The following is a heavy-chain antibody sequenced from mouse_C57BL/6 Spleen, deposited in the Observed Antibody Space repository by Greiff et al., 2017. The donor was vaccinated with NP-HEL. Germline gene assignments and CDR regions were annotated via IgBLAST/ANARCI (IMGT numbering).Heavy chain of an antibody. CDR3: VRQDYSNYGYFDV. CDR2: IRSKSNNYAT. J-gene: IGHJ1*03. V-gene: IGHV10-1*01. CDR1: GFSFNTYA. D-gene: IGHD2-5*01. Sequence: VQLQQSGGGLVQPKGSLKLSCAASGFSFNTYAMNWVRQAPGKGLEWVARIRSKSNNYATYYADSVKDRFTISRDDSESMLYLQMNNLKTEDTAMYYCVRQDYSNYGYFDVWGTGTTVTVSS.